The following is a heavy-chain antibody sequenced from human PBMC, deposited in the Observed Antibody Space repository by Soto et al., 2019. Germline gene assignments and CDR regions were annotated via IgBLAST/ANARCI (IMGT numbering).Heavy chain of an antibody. D-gene: IGHD3-3*01. J-gene: IGHJ6*03. CDR3: ARTLTILGGYYYCMDV. V-gene: IGHV2-26*01. CDR1: GFSLSNARMG. CDR2: IFSNDEK. Sequence: QVTLKESGPVLVKPTETITLTCTVSGFSLSNARMGVSWIRQPPGKALEWLAHIFSNDEKSYSTSLKSRLTISKDTSKSQVVLTMTNMDPVDTATYYCARTLTILGGYYYCMDVWGKGTTVTVSS.